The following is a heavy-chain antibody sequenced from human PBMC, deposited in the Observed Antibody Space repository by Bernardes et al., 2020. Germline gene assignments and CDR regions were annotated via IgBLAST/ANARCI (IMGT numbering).Heavy chain of an antibody. CDR2: IWYDGSNK. CDR3: ARDTAARSYYYYGMDV. J-gene: IGHJ6*02. Sequence: GSSLRLSCAASGFTFSSYGMHWVRQAPGKGLEWVAVIWYDGSNKYYADSVKGRFTISRDNSKNTLYLQMNSLRAEDTAVYYCARDTAARSYYYYGMDVWGQGTTVTVSS. CDR1: GFTFSSYG. V-gene: IGHV3-33*01. D-gene: IGHD6-6*01.